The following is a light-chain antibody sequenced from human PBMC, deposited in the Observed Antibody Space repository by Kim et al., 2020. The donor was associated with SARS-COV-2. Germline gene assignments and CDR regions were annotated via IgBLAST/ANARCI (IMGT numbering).Light chain of an antibody. CDR1: SLSSYY. CDR2: GKN. CDR3: NSRDSNDNVV. Sequence: SSELTQDPAVSVALGQTVRITCQGASLSSYYATWYQQKPGQAPILVIYGKNNRPSGIPDRFSGSSSGNTASLTITGTQADDEADYYCNSRDSNDNVVFGGGTQLTVL. V-gene: IGLV3-19*01. J-gene: IGLJ2*01.